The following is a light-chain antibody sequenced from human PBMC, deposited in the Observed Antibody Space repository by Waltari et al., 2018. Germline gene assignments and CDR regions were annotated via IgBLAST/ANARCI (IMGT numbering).Light chain of an antibody. V-gene: IGLV6-57*03. J-gene: IGLJ2*01. CDR2: EEH. CDR1: SGNTATHY. CDR3: QSFDSSHVV. Sequence: FMLTQPHSVSESPGKTVTISCTRSSGNTATHYVQWYQQRPGRAPSKLVCEEHQRPSGVLDRFSGSIDSSYNSASLVMSGLKAEDEADYYCQSFDSSHVVVGGGTKLTVL.